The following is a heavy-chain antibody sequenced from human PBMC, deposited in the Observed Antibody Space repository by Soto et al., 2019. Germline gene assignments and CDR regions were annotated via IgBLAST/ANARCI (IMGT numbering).Heavy chain of an antibody. V-gene: IGHV4-59*01. CDR3: ARVPYCSNGICYERNCIDD. J-gene: IGHJ4*02. CDR1: GASISGNY. D-gene: IGHD2-8*01. CDR2: IYYTGST. Sequence: PSETLSLTCTVSGASISGNYWSWIRQPPGKGLEWIGSIYYTGSTSYNPSLKSRVTISLDTSEKQFSLRLSSVTAADSAVYYCARVPYCSNGICYERNCIDDSGQASLVTVSS.